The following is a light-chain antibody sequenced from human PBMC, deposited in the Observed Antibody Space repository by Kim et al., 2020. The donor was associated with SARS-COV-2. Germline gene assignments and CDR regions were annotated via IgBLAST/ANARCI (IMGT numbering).Light chain of an antibody. CDR1: NSNLGAGYD. Sequence: QSVLTQPPSVSGAPGQRVTISCTGSNSNLGAGYDVHWYKQLPGTAPKVLIYGNSNRPSGVPDRISGTKSGTSASLAITGLQAEDEADYYCQSYDDRLSGSVFGGGTKLTVL. J-gene: IGLJ2*01. CDR2: GNS. V-gene: IGLV1-40*01. CDR3: QSYDDRLSGSV.